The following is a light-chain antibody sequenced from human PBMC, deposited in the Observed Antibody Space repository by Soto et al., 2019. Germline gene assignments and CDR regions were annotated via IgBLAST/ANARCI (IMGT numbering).Light chain of an antibody. CDR2: EGS. J-gene: IGLJ3*02. Sequence: QSALTQPASVSGSPGQSITISCTGTSNDIGGYNLVSWYQHHPGKAPKLLIYEGSQRPSGVADRFSGSKSGNTASLTISALPPEDEADYSCSSFAGGATFVFGGGTKLTVL. V-gene: IGLV2-23*03. CDR1: SNDIGGYNL. CDR3: SSFAGGATFV.